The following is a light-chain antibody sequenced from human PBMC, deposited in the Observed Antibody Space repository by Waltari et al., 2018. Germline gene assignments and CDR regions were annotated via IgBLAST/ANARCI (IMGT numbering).Light chain of an antibody. J-gene: IGKJ1*01. CDR2: GAS. CDR1: QSVSSN. CDR3: QQYNNWPPGT. V-gene: IGKV3-15*01. Sequence: IVMTQSPATLSVSPGERATLSCRASQSVSSNLAWYQQKPGQAPRLLIDGASTRATGIPARVSGSGSGTEFTLTISSLQSEDFAVYYCQQYNNWPPGTFGQGTKVEIK.